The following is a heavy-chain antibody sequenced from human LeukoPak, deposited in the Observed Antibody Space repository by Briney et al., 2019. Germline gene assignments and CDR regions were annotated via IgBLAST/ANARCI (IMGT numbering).Heavy chain of an antibody. V-gene: IGHV4-59*01. CDR3: AREGVDTAMVFDC. J-gene: IGHJ4*02. D-gene: IGHD5-18*01. Sequence: PSETLSLTCTVSGGSISSYYWSWIRQPPGKGLEWIGYIYYSGSTNYNPSLKSRVTISVDTSKNQFSLKLSSVTAADTAVYYCAREGVDTAMVFDCWGQGTLVTVSS. CDR2: IYYSGST. CDR1: GGSISSYY.